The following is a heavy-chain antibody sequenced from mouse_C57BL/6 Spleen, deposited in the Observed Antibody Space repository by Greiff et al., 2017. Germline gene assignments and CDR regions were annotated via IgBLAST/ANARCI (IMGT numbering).Heavy chain of an antibody. V-gene: IGHV7-1*01. CDR3: ARDEYGDY. D-gene: IGHD1-1*02. CDR1: GFTFSDFY. CDR2: SRNKANDYTT. J-gene: IGHJ2*01. Sequence: EVKLMESGGGLVQSGRSLRLSCATSGFTFSDFYMEWVRQAPGKGLEWIAASRNKANDYTTEYSASVKGRFIVSRDTSQNLLYLQMNALRAEDTAIYYCARDEYGDYWGQGTTLTVSS.